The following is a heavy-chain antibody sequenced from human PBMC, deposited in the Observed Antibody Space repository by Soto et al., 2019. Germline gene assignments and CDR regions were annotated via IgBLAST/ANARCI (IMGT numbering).Heavy chain of an antibody. Sequence: EVQLVESGGGLVQPGGSLRLSCAASGFNFSSYSMNWVRQAPGKGLEWVSYISSSSSTIYYADSVKGRFTISRDNAKNSLYLQMNSLRAEDTAVYYCSRIGYSYGSDPFDYWGQGTLVTVSS. V-gene: IGHV3-48*01. CDR2: ISSSSSTI. CDR1: GFNFSSYS. CDR3: SRIGYSYGSDPFDY. J-gene: IGHJ4*02. D-gene: IGHD5-18*01.